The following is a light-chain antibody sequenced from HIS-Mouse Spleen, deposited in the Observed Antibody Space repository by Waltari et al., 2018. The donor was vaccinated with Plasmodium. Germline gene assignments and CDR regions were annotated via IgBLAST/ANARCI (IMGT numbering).Light chain of an antibody. CDR1: SSNIGNNY. CDR2: EKN. CDR3: GTWDSSLSAGVV. Sequence: QSVLTQPPSVSAAPGQKVTISCSGSSSNIGNNYVSWYQQLPGTAPKLLIYEKNNGPSGIPDGFSGSKSGTSATLGITGLQTGDEADYYCGTWDSSLSAGVVFGGGTKLTVL. V-gene: IGLV1-51*01. J-gene: IGLJ2*01.